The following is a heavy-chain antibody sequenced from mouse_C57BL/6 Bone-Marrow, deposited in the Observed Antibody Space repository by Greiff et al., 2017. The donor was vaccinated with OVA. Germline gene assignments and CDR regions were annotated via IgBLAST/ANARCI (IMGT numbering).Heavy chain of an antibody. J-gene: IGHJ1*03. Sequence: VQLQQSVPELVKPGASVKISCKASGYSFTDYNMNWVKQSNGKSLEWIGVINPNYGTTSYNQKFKGKATLTVDQSSSTAYMQLNSLTSEDSAVYYCAFYDGSSYRYFDVWGTGTTVTVSS. D-gene: IGHD1-1*01. CDR1: GYSFTDYN. V-gene: IGHV1-39*01. CDR2: INPNYGTT. CDR3: AFYDGSSYRYFDV.